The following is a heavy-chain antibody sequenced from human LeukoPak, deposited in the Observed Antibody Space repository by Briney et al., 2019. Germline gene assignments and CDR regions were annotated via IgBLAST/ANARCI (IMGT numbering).Heavy chain of an antibody. CDR1: GFTFSSYA. J-gene: IGHJ3*02. V-gene: IGHV3-30-3*01. CDR2: ISYDGSNK. D-gene: IGHD3-22*01. Sequence: PGRSLRLSCAASGFTFSSYAMHWVRQAPGKGLEWVAVISYDGSNKYYADSVKGRFTISRDNSKNTLYLQMNSLRAEDTAVYYCARDKGGWDRSALGAFDIWGQGTMVTVSS. CDR3: ARDKGGWDRSALGAFDI.